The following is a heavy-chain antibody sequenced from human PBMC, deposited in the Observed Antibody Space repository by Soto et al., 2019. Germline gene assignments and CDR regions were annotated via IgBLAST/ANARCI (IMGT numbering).Heavy chain of an antibody. CDR3: ARAGSYDFWSGYYYNWFDP. D-gene: IGHD3-3*01. J-gene: IGHJ5*02. V-gene: IGHV1-8*01. CDR1: GYTFTSYD. CDR2: MNPNSGNT. Sequence: QVQLVQSGAEVKKPGASVKVSCKASGYTFTSYDINWVRQATGQGLEWMGWMNPNSGNTGYAQKFQGRVTMTRNTSISTAYMELSSLRSEDTAVYYCARAGSYDFWSGYYYNWFDPWGQGILVTVSS.